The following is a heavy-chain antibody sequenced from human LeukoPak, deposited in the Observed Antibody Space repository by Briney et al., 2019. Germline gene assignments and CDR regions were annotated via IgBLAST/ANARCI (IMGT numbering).Heavy chain of an antibody. CDR1: GGSISSYY. CDR3: ARSRPYSSSWYGYYYYMDV. J-gene: IGHJ6*03. Sequence: NTSETLSLTCTVSGGSISSYYWSWIRQPAGKGLEWIGRIYTSGSTNYNPSLESRVTMSVDTSKNQFSLKLSSVTAADTAVYYCARSRPYSSSWYGYYYYMDVWGKGTTVTVSS. V-gene: IGHV4-4*07. CDR2: IYTSGST. D-gene: IGHD6-13*01.